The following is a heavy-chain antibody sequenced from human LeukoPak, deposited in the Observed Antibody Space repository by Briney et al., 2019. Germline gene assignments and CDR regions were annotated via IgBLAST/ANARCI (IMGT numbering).Heavy chain of an antibody. CDR1: GFTFSSYA. D-gene: IGHD4-17*01. CDR3: ARDDYGPKGDY. J-gene: IGHJ4*02. CDR2: ISGSGGST. V-gene: IGHV3-23*01. Sequence: PGGSLRLSCAASGFTFSSYAMSWVRQAPGKGLEWVSAISGSGGSTYYADSVKGRFTISRDNSKNTLYLQMNSLRPEDTAMYYCARDDYGPKGDYWGQGTLVTVSS.